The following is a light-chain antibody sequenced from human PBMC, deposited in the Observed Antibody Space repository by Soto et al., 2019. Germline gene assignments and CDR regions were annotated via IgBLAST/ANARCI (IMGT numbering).Light chain of an antibody. CDR1: SSDVGGYNY. Sequence: SVLTQPASVSGSPGQSITISCPGTSSDVGGYNYVSWYQQHPGKAPKLMIYDVSNRPTGVSNRFSGSKSGNTASLTISGLQAEDEADYYCSSYTSPRVFGTGTKVTVL. V-gene: IGLV2-14*01. CDR3: SSYTSPRV. J-gene: IGLJ1*01. CDR2: DVS.